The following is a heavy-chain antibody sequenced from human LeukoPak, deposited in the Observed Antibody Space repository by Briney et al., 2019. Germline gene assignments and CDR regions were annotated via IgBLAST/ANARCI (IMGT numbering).Heavy chain of an antibody. CDR2: IKQDGSEK. V-gene: IGHV3-7*01. CDR3: ARESPSSYYDILTGYYRSDAFDI. Sequence: SGGSLRLSCAASGFTFSSYWMSWVRQAPGKGLEWVANIKQDGSEKYYVDSVKGRFTISRDNAKNSLYLQMNSLRAEDTAVYYCARESPSSYYDILTGYYRSDAFDIWGQGTMVTVSS. CDR1: GFTFSSYW. J-gene: IGHJ3*02. D-gene: IGHD3-9*01.